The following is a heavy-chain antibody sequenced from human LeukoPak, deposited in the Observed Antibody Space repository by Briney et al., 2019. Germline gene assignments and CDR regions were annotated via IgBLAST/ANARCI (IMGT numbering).Heavy chain of an antibody. Sequence: GGSLRLSCAASGFTFSTFAMSWVRQAPGKGLEWVSAISGSGGGKYYADSVKGRLTISRDNSKNTLYLQMSSLRAEDTAAYYCAKAFSAYENWPPNWFDPWGQGTLVTVSS. CDR3: AKAFSAYENWPPNWFDP. J-gene: IGHJ5*02. V-gene: IGHV3-23*01. D-gene: IGHD5-12*01. CDR1: GFTFSTFA. CDR2: ISGSGGGK.